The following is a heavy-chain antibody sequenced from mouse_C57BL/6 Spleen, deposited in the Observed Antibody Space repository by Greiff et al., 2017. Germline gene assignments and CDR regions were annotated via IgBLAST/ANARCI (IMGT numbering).Heavy chain of an antibody. CDR1: GYTFTSYW. Sequence: QVQLQQPGAELVMPGASVKLSCKASGYTFTSYWMHWVKQRPGQGLEWIGEIDPSDSYTTYNQKFKGKSTLTVDKSSSTAYMQLSSLTSEDSAVYYCARSPSSWYFDVWGTGTTVTVSS. V-gene: IGHV1-69*01. D-gene: IGHD2-10*02. CDR3: ARSPSSWYFDV. CDR2: IDPSDSYT. J-gene: IGHJ1*03.